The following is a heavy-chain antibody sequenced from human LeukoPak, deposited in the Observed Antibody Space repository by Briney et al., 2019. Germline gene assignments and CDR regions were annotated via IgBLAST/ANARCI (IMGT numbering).Heavy chain of an antibody. CDR2: ISAYNGNT. J-gene: IGHJ5*02. CDR3: ALSDYANNWFDP. V-gene: IGHV1-18*01. CDR1: GYTFTSYG. Sequence: ASVTLTCKASGYTFTSYGISWVRQAPGQGLEWMGWISAYNGNTNYAQKLQGRVTMTTDTSTSTAYMELRSLRSDDTAVYYCALSDYANNWFDPWGQGTVPTVSS. D-gene: IGHD5-12*01.